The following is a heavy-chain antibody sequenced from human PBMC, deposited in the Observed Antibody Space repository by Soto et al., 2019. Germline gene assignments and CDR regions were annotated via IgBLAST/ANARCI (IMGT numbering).Heavy chain of an antibody. CDR2: INQDGSQK. J-gene: IGHJ4*02. D-gene: IGHD5-18*01. V-gene: IGHV3-7*01. CDR3: ARDADIGYSQDW. CDR1: GFTFTTYW. Sequence: EVQLVESGGGLVQPGGSLRLSCGASGFTFTTYWLYWVRQAPGKGLEWMATINQDGSQKYYVDSVKGRFTISRDNAKNSLYLQLNSLRAEDTAVYFCARDADIGYSQDWWGQGTLVTVSS.